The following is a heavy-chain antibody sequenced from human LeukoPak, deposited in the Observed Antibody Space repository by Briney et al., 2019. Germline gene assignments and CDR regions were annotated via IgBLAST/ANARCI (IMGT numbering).Heavy chain of an antibody. CDR3: ARASSSAWDRSAFDI. D-gene: IGHD6-19*01. CDR2: IYYSGTT. Sequence: SETLSLTCTVSGGSIISHYWSWIRQPPGKGLEWIGFIYYSGTTYYNPSLNSRVTMSVDTSKNQFSLNLSSVTTADTAVYYCARASSSAWDRSAFDIWGQGTMVTVSS. CDR1: GGSIISHY. V-gene: IGHV4-59*11. J-gene: IGHJ3*02.